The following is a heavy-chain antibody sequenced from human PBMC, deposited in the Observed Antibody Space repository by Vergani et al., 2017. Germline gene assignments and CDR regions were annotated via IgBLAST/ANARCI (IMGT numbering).Heavy chain of an antibody. J-gene: IGHJ6*02. CDR3: ARGLGDFWSGAPMVGKYGMDV. V-gene: IGHV4-34*01. Sequence: QVQLQQWGAGLLKPSETLSLTCAVYGGSFSGYYWSWIRQPPGKGLEWIGEINHSGSTNYNPSLKSRVTISVDTSKNQFSLKLSSVTAADTAVYYCARGLGDFWSGAPMVGKYGMDVWGQGTTVTVSS. CDR1: GGSFSGYY. D-gene: IGHD3-3*01. CDR2: INHSGST.